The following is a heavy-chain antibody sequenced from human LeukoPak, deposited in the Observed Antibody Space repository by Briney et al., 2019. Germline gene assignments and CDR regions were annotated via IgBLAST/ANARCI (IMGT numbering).Heavy chain of an antibody. J-gene: IGHJ3*02. D-gene: IGHD3-10*01. CDR3: ARQAFEGSGSYWQYDAFDI. CDR1: GYSFTSYW. V-gene: IGHV5-51*01. Sequence: GESLKISCKGSGYSFTSYWIGWVRQMPGKGLEWMGIIYPGDSDTRYSPSFQGQVTISADKSISTAYLQWSSLKASDTAMYYCARQAFEGSGSYWQYDAFDIWGQGTMVTVSS. CDR2: IYPGDSDT.